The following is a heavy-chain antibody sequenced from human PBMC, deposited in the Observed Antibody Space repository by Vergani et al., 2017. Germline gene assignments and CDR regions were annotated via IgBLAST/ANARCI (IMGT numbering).Heavy chain of an antibody. Sequence: QVQLVQSGAEVKKPGASVKVSCKVSGYTLTELSMHWVRQAPGKGLGWMGGFDPEDGETIYAQKFQGRVTRTEDTSTDTAYMELSSLRSEDTAVYYCATGWCGEFPLYYWYFDLWGRGTLVTVSS. CDR3: ATGWCGEFPLYYWYFDL. J-gene: IGHJ2*01. CDR1: GYTLTELS. V-gene: IGHV1-24*01. D-gene: IGHD3-10*01. CDR2: FDPEDGET.